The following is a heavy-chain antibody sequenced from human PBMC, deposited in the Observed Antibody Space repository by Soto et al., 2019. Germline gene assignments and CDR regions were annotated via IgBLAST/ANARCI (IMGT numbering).Heavy chain of an antibody. J-gene: IGHJ4*02. CDR3: AISAVIAVDSGGWWDYYFDY. CDR1: GYTFTSYG. CDR2: ISAYNGNT. D-gene: IGHD6-19*01. V-gene: IGHV1-18*01. Sequence: ASVKVSCKASGYTFTSYGISWVRQAPGQGLEWMGWISAYNGNTNYAQKLQGRVTMTTDTSTSTVYVELRSLRSDDTALYYCAISAVIAVDSGGWWDYYFDYWGQGTQVTVSS.